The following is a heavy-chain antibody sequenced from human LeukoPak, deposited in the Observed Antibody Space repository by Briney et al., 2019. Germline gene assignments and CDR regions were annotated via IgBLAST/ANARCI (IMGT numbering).Heavy chain of an antibody. CDR2: IYYSGST. CDR1: GGSISSYY. CDR3: AREEGYCSSTSCYRSYYFDY. V-gene: IGHV4-59*01. D-gene: IGHD2-2*01. J-gene: IGHJ4*02. Sequence: PSETLPLTCTVSGGSISSYYWSWIRQPPGKGLEWIGYIYYSGSTNYNPSLKSRVTISVDTSKNQFSLKLSSVTAADTAVYYCAREEGYCSSTSCYRSYYFDYWGQGTLVTVSS.